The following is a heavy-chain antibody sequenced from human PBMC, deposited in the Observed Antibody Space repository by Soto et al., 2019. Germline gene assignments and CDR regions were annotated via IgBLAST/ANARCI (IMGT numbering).Heavy chain of an antibody. CDR3: ASGVVSTGYFDY. CDR1: GFTFSDHY. J-gene: IGHJ4*02. Sequence: EVQLVESGGGLVQPGGSLRLSCAASGFTFSDHYMDWVRQAPGKGLEWVGRSRDKAHSHTTEYAASVKGRFTISRDDSENSLYLQMNSLTTEDTAVYYCASGVVSTGYFDYWGQGTLVTVSS. V-gene: IGHV3-72*01. D-gene: IGHD5-12*01. CDR2: SRDKAHSHTT.